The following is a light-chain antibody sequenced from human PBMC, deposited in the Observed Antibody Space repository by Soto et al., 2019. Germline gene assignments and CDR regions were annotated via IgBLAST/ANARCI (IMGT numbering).Light chain of an antibody. Sequence: TQLTEAPSARSACVGYRDTITCRGSQNIKTYLNWYQHKPGKAPNLLIHDGTTLQSGVPSRFSGSGSGTEFTPTISRLEPEDLAVYYCQQYGSSPRITFGPGTKVDIK. V-gene: IGKV1-39*01. CDR1: QNIKTY. J-gene: IGKJ3*01. CDR3: QQYGSSPRIT. CDR2: DGT.